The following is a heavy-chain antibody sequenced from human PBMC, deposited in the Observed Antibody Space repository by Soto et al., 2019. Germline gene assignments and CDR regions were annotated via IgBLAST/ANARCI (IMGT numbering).Heavy chain of an antibody. Sequence: GGSLRLSCAASGFTFSSYGMHWVRQAPGKGLEWVAVIWYDGSNKYYADSVKGRFTISRDNSKNTLYLQMNSLRAEDTAVYYCARDIRDCSSTSCYGYYYGMDVWGQGTTVTVSS. CDR1: GFTFSSYG. CDR3: ARDIRDCSSTSCYGYYYGMDV. D-gene: IGHD2-2*01. CDR2: IWYDGSNK. J-gene: IGHJ6*02. V-gene: IGHV3-33*01.